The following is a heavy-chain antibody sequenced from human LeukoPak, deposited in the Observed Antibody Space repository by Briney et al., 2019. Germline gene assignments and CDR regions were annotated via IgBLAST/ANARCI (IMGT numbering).Heavy chain of an antibody. V-gene: IGHV1-2*02. CDR1: GYTFTGYY. Sequence: ASVKVSCKASGYTFTGYYMHWVRQAPGQGLEWMGWINPNSGGTNYAQKFQGRVTMTRDTSISTAYMELSRLRSDDTAVYYCARDDLAYCSGGSCHPFDYWGQGTLVTVSS. D-gene: IGHD2-15*01. J-gene: IGHJ4*02. CDR3: ARDDLAYCSGGSCHPFDY. CDR2: INPNSGGT.